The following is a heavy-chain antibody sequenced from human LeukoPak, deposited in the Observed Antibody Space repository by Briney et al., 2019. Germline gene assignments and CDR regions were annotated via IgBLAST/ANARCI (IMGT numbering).Heavy chain of an antibody. CDR1: GFIFSNYA. V-gene: IGHV3-23*01. D-gene: IGHD3-9*01. Sequence: PGGSLRLSCAASGFIFSNYAMSWARQAPGKGLEWASAIVGSGANTYYADSVKGRFTISRDNPRNTPYLQMNSPRAEDTAVYYCAKWGDYDVLTGYYDPDNWGQGTLVTVSS. J-gene: IGHJ4*02. CDR3: AKWGDYDVLTGYYDPDN. CDR2: IVGSGANT.